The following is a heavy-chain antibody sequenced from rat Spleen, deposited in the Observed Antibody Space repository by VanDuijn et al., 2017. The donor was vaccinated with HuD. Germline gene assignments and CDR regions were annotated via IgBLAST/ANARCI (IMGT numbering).Heavy chain of an antibody. V-gene: IGHV5-58*01. CDR2: ISTDGGNT. CDR1: GFTFSNYW. J-gene: IGHJ4*01. Sequence: EVQLVETGGGLVQPGRSLKLSCVASGFTFSNYWMYWIRQAPGKGLEWVSSISTDGGNTYYPDSVKGRFTISRDNAENTVYLQMISRRSEDTATYYCAKDRVGGFVMDAWGQGASVTVSS. D-gene: IGHD1-11*01. CDR3: AKDRVGGFVMDA.